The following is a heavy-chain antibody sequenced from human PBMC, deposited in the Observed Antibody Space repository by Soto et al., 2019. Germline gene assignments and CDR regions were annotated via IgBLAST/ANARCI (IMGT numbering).Heavy chain of an antibody. CDR2: IYYSGST. J-gene: IGHJ4*02. D-gene: IGHD5-12*01. CDR3: ARRIVPTETFDY. CDR1: GGSISSYY. Sequence: SETLSLTCTVSGGSISSYYWSWIRQPPGKGLEWIGYIYYSGSTNYNPSLKSRVTISVDTSKNQFSLKLSSVTAADTAVYYCARRIVPTETFDYWGPGTLVTVSS. V-gene: IGHV4-59*08.